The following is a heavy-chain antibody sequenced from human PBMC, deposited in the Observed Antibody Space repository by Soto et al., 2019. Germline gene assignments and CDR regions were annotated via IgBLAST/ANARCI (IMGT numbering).Heavy chain of an antibody. CDR3: TTDSYITSIIVRFDY. V-gene: IGHV3-15*07. J-gene: IGHJ4*01. Sequence: GGSLRLSCAASGFTLSNAWINWVRQAPGKGLEWVGRVKSKNDGGTTDFTAPVKGRFAISRDDSKNMVYLEMNSLQTEDTAIYYCTTDSYITSIIVRFDYWGHGTLVTVSS. D-gene: IGHD3-22*01. CDR1: GFTLSNAW. CDR2: VKSKNDGGTT.